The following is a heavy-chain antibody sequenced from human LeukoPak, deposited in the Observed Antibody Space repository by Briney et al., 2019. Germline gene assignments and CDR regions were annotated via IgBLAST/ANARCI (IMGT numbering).Heavy chain of an antibody. CDR3: ARGIISASSGWYWYYYYYMDV. D-gene: IGHD6-19*01. CDR1: GYTFTSYD. CDR2: MNPNSGNT. Sequence: ASVKVSCKASGYTFTSYDINWVRQATGQGLEWMGWMNPNSGNTGYAQKFQGRVTITRNTSISTAYMELSSLRSEDTAVYYCARGIISASSGWYWYYYYYMDVWGKGTTVTVSS. V-gene: IGHV1-8*03. J-gene: IGHJ6*03.